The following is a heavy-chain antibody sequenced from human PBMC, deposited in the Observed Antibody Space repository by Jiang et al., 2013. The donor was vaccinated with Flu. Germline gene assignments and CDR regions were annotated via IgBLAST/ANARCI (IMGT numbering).Heavy chain of an antibody. V-gene: IGHV4-59*01. CDR3: ARCPDPYSRYYYYGMDV. Sequence: KSRVTISVDTSKNQFSLKLSSVTAADTAVYYCARCPDPYSRYYYYGMDVWGQGTTVTVSS. J-gene: IGHJ6*02. D-gene: IGHD4-11*01.